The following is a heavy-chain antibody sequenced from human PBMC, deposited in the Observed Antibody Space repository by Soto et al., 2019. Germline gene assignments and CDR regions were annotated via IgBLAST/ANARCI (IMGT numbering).Heavy chain of an antibody. D-gene: IGHD3-3*01. Sequence: QVQLHESGPGLVKPSETLSLTCVVSDGSISTYDWWTGGRQPPGKGLEWIGKMFHRGGADYSPSLKSRVTISAASSKNPFSLRLTAVTAADTAVYYCATGNVDSMLEYWGQGTQVAVSS. J-gene: IGHJ4*02. V-gene: IGHV4-4*02. CDR1: DGSISTYDW. CDR3: ATGNVDSMLEY. CDR2: MFHRGGA.